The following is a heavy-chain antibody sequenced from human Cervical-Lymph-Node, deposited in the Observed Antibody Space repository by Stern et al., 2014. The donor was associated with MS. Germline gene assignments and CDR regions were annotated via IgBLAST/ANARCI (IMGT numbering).Heavy chain of an antibody. CDR1: GFTFNRAY. D-gene: IGHD3-10*01. V-gene: IGHV3-15*01. J-gene: IGHJ4*02. CDR2: IKSKIDGETT. CDR3: NTDHWYEGPRSYYKGEDY. Sequence: EVQLVESGGGLVKPGGSLRLSCAASGFTFNRAYMTWVRQAPGKGLECVGHIKSKIDGETTDYAAPVKGRFTISRDDSKNMMYLQMNSLKTEDTAVYYCNTDHWYEGPRSYYKGEDYWGQGTLVTVSS.